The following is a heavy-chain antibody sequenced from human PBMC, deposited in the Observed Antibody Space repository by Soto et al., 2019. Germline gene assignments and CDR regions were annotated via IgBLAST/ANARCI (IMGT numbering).Heavy chain of an antibody. Sequence: EVQLVESGGGLVQPGGSLRLSCAASGFTVSSKYMSWVRQDPGKGLEWVSLIQSGGATYYADSVKGRYTISRDTSENTVHLQMDSLRAEDTAVYYCARDDVLCDGGRCYGVPLDVGGEGTTVTVSS. J-gene: IGHJ6*04. CDR2: IQSGGAT. V-gene: IGHV3-66*01. CDR3: ARDDVLCDGGRCYGVPLDV. CDR1: GFTVSSKY. D-gene: IGHD2-15*01.